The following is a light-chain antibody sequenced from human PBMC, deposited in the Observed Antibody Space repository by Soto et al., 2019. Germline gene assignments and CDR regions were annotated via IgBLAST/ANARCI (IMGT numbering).Light chain of an antibody. CDR2: WAS. CDR3: QQYYSTPLT. V-gene: IGKV4-1*01. CDR1: QSVLYSPNNKNY. J-gene: IGKJ4*01. Sequence: DIVMTQSPDSLTVSLGERATINCKSSQSVLYSPNNKNYLAWYQQKPGQPPKLFINWASTRESGVPDRFSGSGSGTDFTLTISSLQAEDVAVYYCQQYYSTPLTFGGGTKVEIK.